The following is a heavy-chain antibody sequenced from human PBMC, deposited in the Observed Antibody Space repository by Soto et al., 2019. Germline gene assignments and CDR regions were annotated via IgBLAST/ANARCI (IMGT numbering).Heavy chain of an antibody. D-gene: IGHD3-22*01. Sequence: GGSLRLSCAASGFTFSSYAMSWVRQAPGKGLEWVSAISGSGGSTYYADSVKGRFTISRDNSKNTLYLQMNSLRAEDTAVYYCAGVTYYYDSSGPSPRYYFDYWGQGTLVTVSS. V-gene: IGHV3-23*01. J-gene: IGHJ4*02. CDR2: ISGSGGST. CDR1: GFTFSSYA. CDR3: AGVTYYYDSSGPSPRYYFDY.